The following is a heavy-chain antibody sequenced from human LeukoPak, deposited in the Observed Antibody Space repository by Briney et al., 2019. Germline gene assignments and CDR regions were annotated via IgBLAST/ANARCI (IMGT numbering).Heavy chain of an antibody. CDR2: IYYSGST. CDR3: ARDRGGRYSGYDFGIGY. Sequence: SETLSLTCTVSGGSISSYYWGWIRQPPGKGLEWIGYIYYSGSTNYNPSLKSRVTISVDTSKNQFSLKLSSVTAADTAVYYCARDRGGRYSGYDFGIGYWGQGTLVTVSS. CDR1: GGSISSYY. D-gene: IGHD5-12*01. V-gene: IGHV4-59*01. J-gene: IGHJ4*02.